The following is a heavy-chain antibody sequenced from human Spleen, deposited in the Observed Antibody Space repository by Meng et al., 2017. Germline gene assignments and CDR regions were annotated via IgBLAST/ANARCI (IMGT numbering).Heavy chain of an antibody. V-gene: IGHV4-34*01. CDR3: ARGPTTMAHDFDY. CDR1: GGSFSDYY. J-gene: IGHJ4*02. CDR2: INHSGST. Sequence: QVQLQRWGGGLLKPSETLSLTCVVSGGSFSDYYWSWIRQPPGKGLEWIGEINHSGSTNYNPSLESRATISVDTSQNNLSLKLSSVTAADSAVYYCARGPTTMAHDFDYWGQGTLVTVPS. D-gene: IGHD4-11*01.